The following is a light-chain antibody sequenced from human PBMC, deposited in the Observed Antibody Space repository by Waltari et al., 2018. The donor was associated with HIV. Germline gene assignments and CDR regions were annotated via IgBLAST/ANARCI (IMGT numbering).Light chain of an antibody. CDR2: DVT. V-gene: IGLV2-8*01. Sequence: QSALTQPPSASGSPGQSVTISCTGSSSDVGGFDFVSWYQQHPTRAPKLLIYDVTKRPSGVPDRFSGSKAGYTASLTVSGLQADDEAVYYCRSYAGRTTVVAFGGGTKLTVL. CDR3: RSYAGRTTVVA. J-gene: IGLJ2*01. CDR1: SSDVGGFDF.